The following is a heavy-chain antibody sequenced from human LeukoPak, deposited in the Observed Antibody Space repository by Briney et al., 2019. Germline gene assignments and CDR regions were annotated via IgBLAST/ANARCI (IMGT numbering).Heavy chain of an antibody. D-gene: IGHD2-2*01. CDR3: ARNHSTQGYFDY. CDR2: IYHSGST. Sequence: PSETLSLTCAVSGYSISSGGYWGWIRQSPGKGLEWLGSIYHSGSTHYNPSVKSRVTISVDTPKNQFSLSLNSVTAADTAVYYCARNHSTQGYFDYWGQGTLVTVSS. J-gene: IGHJ4*02. V-gene: IGHV4-38-2*01. CDR1: GYSISSGGY.